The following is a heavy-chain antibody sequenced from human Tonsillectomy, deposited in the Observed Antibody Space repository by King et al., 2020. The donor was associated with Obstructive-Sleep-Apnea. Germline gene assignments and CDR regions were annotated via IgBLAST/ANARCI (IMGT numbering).Heavy chain of an antibody. CDR3: VKDLRXXRGXDXY. J-gene: IGHJ4*02. V-gene: IGHV3-30*18. Sequence: VQLVESGGGVVQPGRSLRLSCAASGFTFNNYGMHWVRQAPGKGLEWVAVISNDGSNKYYADSVKGRLTISRDNSKNTLYLQMDSLRTEDTAVYYCVKDLRXXRGXDXYWGQGTLVSVSX. CDR2: ISNDGSNK. CDR1: GFTFNNYG. D-gene: IGHD5-12*01.